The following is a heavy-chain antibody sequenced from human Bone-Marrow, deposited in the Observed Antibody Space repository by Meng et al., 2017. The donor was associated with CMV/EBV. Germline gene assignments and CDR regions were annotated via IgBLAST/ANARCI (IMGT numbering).Heavy chain of an antibody. CDR2: IYYSGST. J-gene: IGHJ1*01. CDR1: GGSISSYY. D-gene: IGHD1-26*01. V-gene: IGHV4-59*01. CDR3: ARSYSSGELEYFQH. Sequence: SETLSLTCTVSGGSISSYYWSWIRQPPGNGLEWIGYIYYSGSTNYNPSLKSRVTISVDTSKNQFSLKLSSVTAADTAVYYCARSYSSGELEYFQHWGHGNLVTVAS.